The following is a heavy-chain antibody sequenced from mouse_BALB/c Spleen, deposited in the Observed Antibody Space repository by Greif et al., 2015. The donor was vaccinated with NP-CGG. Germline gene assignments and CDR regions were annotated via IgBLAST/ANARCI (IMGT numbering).Heavy chain of an antibody. Sequence: QVQLQQSGAELVKPGASVKLSCKASGYTFTSYYMYWVKQRPGQGLEWIGEINPSNGGTNFNEKFKSKATLTVDKSSSTAYRQLSSLTSEDSAVYYCTRRTMITAGDYWGQGTTLTVSS. J-gene: IGHJ2*01. CDR1: GYTFTSYY. V-gene: IGHV1S81*02. CDR2: INPSNGGT. CDR3: TRRTMITAGDY. D-gene: IGHD2-4*01.